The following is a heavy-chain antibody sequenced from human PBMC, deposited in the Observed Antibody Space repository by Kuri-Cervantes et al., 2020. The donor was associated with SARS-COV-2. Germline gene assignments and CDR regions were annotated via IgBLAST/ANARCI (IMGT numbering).Heavy chain of an antibody. Sequence: GGSLRLSCAASGFTFSSYSMNWVRQAPGKGLEWVSSISSSSSYIYYADSVKGRFTISRDNAKNSLYLQMNSLRAEDTAVYYCARGPMVRDAFDIWGQGTMVTVSS. CDR2: ISSSSSYI. J-gene: IGHJ3*02. V-gene: IGHV3-21*01. CDR3: ARGPMVRDAFDI. D-gene: IGHD4-23*01. CDR1: GFTFSSYS.